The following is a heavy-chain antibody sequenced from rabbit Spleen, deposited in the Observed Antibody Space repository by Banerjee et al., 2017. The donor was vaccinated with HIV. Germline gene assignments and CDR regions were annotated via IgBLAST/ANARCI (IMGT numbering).Heavy chain of an antibody. D-gene: IGHD6-1*01. V-gene: IGHV1S40*01. CDR1: GVSFSGDSY. Sequence: QSLEESGGDLVKPGASLTLTCIASGVSFSGDSYMCWVRQAPGKGLEWIACIYTDSSGSTWYASWAKGRFTISKTSSTTVTLQMTSLTAADTATYFCARDANNGYRYYGLWGQGTLVTVS. J-gene: IGHJ3*01. CDR3: ARDANNGYRYYGL. CDR2: IYTDSSGST.